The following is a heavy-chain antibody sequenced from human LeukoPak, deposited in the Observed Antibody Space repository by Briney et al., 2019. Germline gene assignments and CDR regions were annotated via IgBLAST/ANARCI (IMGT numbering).Heavy chain of an antibody. V-gene: IGHV3-30-3*01. D-gene: IGHD6-25*01. CDR2: ISYDGSNK. J-gene: IGHJ4*02. CDR3: ARDRDSSGYYFDY. Sequence: GGSLRLSCAASGFTFSSYAMHWVRQAPGKGLEWVAVISYDGSNKYYADSVKGGFTISRDNSKNTLYLQMNSLRAEDTAVYYCARDRDSSGYYFDYWGQGTLVTVSS. CDR1: GFTFSSYA.